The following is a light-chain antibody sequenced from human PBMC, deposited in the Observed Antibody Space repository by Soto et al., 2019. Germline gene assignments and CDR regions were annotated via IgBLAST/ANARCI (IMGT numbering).Light chain of an antibody. CDR2: GVT. J-gene: IGLJ1*01. CDR3: SSYTTSSTYV. Sequence: QSALTQPASVSGSPGQSITISCTGTSSDVGGYNYVSWYQQHPGKAPKLIIYGVTNRPSGVSDRFSASKSGNTASLAISGLQVEDEADYYRSSYTTSSTYVFGTGTKVTVL. V-gene: IGLV2-14*03. CDR1: SSDVGGYNY.